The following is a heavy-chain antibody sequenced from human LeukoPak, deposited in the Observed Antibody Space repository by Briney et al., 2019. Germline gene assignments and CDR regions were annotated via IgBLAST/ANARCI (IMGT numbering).Heavy chain of an antibody. V-gene: IGHV3-7*01. CDR2: IREDGTEK. CDR3: ARGKTSQNIVTRKTYNWFDP. D-gene: IGHD2/OR15-2a*01. CDR1: GFTFSGAW. Sequence: GGSLRLSCTASGFTFSGAWMTWVRQAPGKGLEWVANIREDGTEKNYVDSVKGRFTISRDNAKNSLYLQMKSLRAEDTAVYYCARGKTSQNIVTRKTYNWFDPWGQGTLVTVSS. J-gene: IGHJ5*02.